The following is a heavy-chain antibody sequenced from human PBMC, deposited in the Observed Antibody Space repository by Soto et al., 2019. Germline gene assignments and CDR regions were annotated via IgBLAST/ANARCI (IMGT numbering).Heavy chain of an antibody. CDR3: ARVGGIAATTIDY. D-gene: IGHD3-16*01. J-gene: IGHJ4*02. V-gene: IGHV4-59*01. CDR1: GDSISSYY. CDR2: LYYGRSA. Sequence: SETLSLTCAVSGDSISSYYCMWIRQPPGKGLESIGYLYYGRSANYNPSLKSRVTLSVDTSTNQCSLTLRSMTAADTAVYYCARVGGIAATTIDYWGQGTLVTVSS.